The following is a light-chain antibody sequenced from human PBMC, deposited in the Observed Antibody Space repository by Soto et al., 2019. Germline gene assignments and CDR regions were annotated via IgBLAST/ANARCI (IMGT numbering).Light chain of an antibody. V-gene: IGKV3-15*01. CDR3: QQYNNWPFT. CDR2: GAS. CDR1: QSVNSN. J-gene: IGKJ3*01. Sequence: TQSPGTGASSPWEIATVSFRATQSVNSNLAWYQQKPGQAPRLLIYGASTRAPGIPASFIGNGSGTEFTLTASSLQPEDFAVYYCQQYNNWPFTFGPGTKVDNK.